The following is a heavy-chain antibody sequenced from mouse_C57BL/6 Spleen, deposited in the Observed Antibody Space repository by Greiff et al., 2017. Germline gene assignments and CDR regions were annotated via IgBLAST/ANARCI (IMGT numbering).Heavy chain of an antibody. D-gene: IGHD2-3*01. CDR1: GYAFSSSW. Sequence: QVQLKESGPELVKPGASVKISCKASGYAFSSSWMNWVKQRPGKGLEWIGRIYPGDGDTNYNGKFKGKATLTADKSSSTAYMQLSSLTSEDSAVYFCARSNDGYYVYYFDYWGQGTTLTVSS. J-gene: IGHJ2*01. CDR2: IYPGDGDT. V-gene: IGHV1-82*01. CDR3: ARSNDGYYVYYFDY.